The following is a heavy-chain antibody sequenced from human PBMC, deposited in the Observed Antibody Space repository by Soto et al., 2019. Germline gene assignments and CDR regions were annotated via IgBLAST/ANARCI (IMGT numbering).Heavy chain of an antibody. D-gene: IGHD3-10*01. Sequence: QLQLQGSGPGLLKPSETLSLTCTVSGVSISSSSYYWGWIRQPPGKGLEWIGSFFYSWSTHYNPSSGSLRSLSADASEDQFSLELSSVTAADTAVYYCARHPSHTYGSGEEDYYYVDVWGRGTTITVSS. CDR1: GVSISSSSYY. CDR3: ARHPSHTYGSGEEDYYYVDV. J-gene: IGHJ6*03. V-gene: IGHV4-39*01. CDR2: FFYSWST.